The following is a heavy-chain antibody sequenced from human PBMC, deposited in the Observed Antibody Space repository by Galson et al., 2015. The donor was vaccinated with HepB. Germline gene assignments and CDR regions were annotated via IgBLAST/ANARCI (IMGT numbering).Heavy chain of an antibody. CDR3: ARWSDYGDYPDY. D-gene: IGHD4-17*01. CDR1: GYTFTSYY. J-gene: IGHJ4*02. CDR2: FNPSGGIT. V-gene: IGHV1-46*01. Sequence: SVKVSCKASGYTFTSYYMHWVRLAPGQGLEWMGIFNPSGGITTYAQKFQGRVTMTRDTATNTVYMELSSLRSEDTAVYYCARWSDYGDYPDYWGQGTLVTVSS.